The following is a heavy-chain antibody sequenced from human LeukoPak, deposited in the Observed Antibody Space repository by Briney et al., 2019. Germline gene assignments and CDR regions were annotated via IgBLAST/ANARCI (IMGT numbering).Heavy chain of an antibody. CDR3: ARFGGAAVAAPLDY. V-gene: IGHV4-39*07. Sequence: SETLSLTCTVSGGSISSSSYYWGWIRQPPGKGLEWIGSIYYSGSTYYNPSLKSRVTISVDTSKNQFSLKLSSVTAADTAVYYCARFGGAAVAAPLDYWGQGTLVTVSS. CDR1: GGSISSSSYY. J-gene: IGHJ4*02. CDR2: IYYSGST. D-gene: IGHD3-16*01.